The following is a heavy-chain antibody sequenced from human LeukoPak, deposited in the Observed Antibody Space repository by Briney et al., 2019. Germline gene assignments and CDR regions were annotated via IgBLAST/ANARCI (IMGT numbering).Heavy chain of an antibody. J-gene: IGHJ4*02. Sequence: GGSLRLSCAASGFTVSNNYMSWVRQAPGKGLEWVSVIYSGDNTYYVESVKGRFTISRDNSKNTLFLQMNRLRAEDTAVYYWAGRRVLDASFDYWGQGTLVTVSS. CDR3: AGRRVLDASFDY. CDR1: GFTVSNNY. CDR2: IYSGDNT. D-gene: IGHD3-16*01. V-gene: IGHV3-66*02.